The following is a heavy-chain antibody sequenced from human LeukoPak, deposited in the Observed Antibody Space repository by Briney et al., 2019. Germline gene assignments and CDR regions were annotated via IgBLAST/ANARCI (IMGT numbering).Heavy chain of an antibody. CDR1: GGSFSGYY. CDR2: INHSGST. V-gene: IGHV4-34*09. Sequence: SETLSLTCAVYGGSFSGYYWSWIRQPPGKGLEWIGEINHSGSTYYNPSLKSRVTISVDTSKHQFSLKLSSVTAADTAVYYCARDGGYSYGYPDYWGQGTLVTVSS. CDR3: ARDGGYSYGYPDY. D-gene: IGHD5-18*01. J-gene: IGHJ4*02.